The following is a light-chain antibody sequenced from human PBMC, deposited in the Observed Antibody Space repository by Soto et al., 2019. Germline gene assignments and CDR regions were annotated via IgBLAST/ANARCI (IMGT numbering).Light chain of an antibody. CDR3: QVWDSSSDHYV. CDR1: KIGSKS. CDR2: DDS. J-gene: IGLJ1*01. V-gene: IGLV3-21*02. Sequence: SYELTQPPSVSVAPGQTARITCGGNKIGSKSVHWYQQKPGQAPVLVVYDDSDRPSGIPERFSGSNSGNTAILTISRVEAGDEADYYCQVWDSSSDHYVFGTGTKVTVL.